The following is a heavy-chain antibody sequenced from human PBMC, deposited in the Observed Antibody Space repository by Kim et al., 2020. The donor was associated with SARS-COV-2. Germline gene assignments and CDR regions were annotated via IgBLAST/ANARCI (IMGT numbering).Heavy chain of an antibody. CDR2: ISYDGSNK. CDR1: GFTFSTYA. J-gene: IGHJ6*02. Sequence: GGSLRLSCAASGFTFSTYALHWVRQAPGKGLEWVAVISYDGSNKYYADSVKGRFTISRDNSKNTLYLQMNSLRAEDTAVYYCARDLLLWFGDLPGVYGMDVWGQGTTVTVSS. D-gene: IGHD3-10*01. V-gene: IGHV3-30*04. CDR3: ARDLLLWFGDLPGVYGMDV.